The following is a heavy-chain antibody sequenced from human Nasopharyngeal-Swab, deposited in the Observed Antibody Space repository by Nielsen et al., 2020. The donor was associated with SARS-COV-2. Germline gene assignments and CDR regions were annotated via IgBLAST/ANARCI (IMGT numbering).Heavy chain of an antibody. V-gene: IGHV3-23*01. J-gene: IGHJ6*02. D-gene: IGHD1-26*01. CDR1: GFTFSTA. CDR3: ARDLGWELLYYYGMDV. CDR2: ISGGGDST. Sequence: GESLKISCAASGFTFSTAMSWVRQAPGKGLEWVSGISGGGDSTHYADSVKGRFTISRDNSRKTLYLQMNSLRDEDTAVYYCARDLGWELLYYYGMDVWGQGTTVTVSS.